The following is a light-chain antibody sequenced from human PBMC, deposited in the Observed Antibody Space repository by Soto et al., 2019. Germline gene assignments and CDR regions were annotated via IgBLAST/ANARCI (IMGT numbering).Light chain of an antibody. J-gene: IGKJ1*01. CDR3: QQYDTHFWT. CDR1: QSISSS. CDR2: HVS. Sequence: DLQMTQSPSTLSASVGDRVTVTCRASQSISSSLAWFQQKPGKAPKLLMYHVSRLNSGVSSRFIGSGSGTEFTLTISSLQPDDFATYYCQQYDTHFWTFGQGTKVEIK. V-gene: IGKV1-5*03.